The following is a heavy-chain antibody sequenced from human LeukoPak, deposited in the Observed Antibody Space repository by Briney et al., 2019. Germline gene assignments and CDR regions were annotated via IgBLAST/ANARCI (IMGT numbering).Heavy chain of an antibody. V-gene: IGHV3-23*01. Sequence: GGSLRLSCAASGFTFSSYAMRWVRQAPGKGLDWVSSISVSGDNGNYADSVKGRFTVSRDKSKNTLYLQMNSLRAEDTAVYYCARDRYCTSTSCYTAYFDYWGQGTLVTVSS. CDR1: GFTFSSYA. D-gene: IGHD2-2*01. CDR2: ISVSGDNG. J-gene: IGHJ4*02. CDR3: ARDRYCTSTSCYTAYFDY.